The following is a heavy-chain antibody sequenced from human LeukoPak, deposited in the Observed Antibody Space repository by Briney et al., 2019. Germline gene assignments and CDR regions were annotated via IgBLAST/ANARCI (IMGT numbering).Heavy chain of an antibody. CDR1: GGSISSGSYY. CDR3: ACTMVRGVMASSARDDDAFDI. V-gene: IGHV4-61*02. J-gene: IGHJ3*02. D-gene: IGHD3-10*01. Sequence: SETLSLXCTVSGGSISSGSYYWSWTRQPAGKGLERIGRIYTGGITNYHPSLKSRVTISVDTSKNQFSLKLSSVTAADTAVYYCACTMVRGVMASSARDDDAFDIWGQGTMVTVSS. CDR2: IYTGGIT.